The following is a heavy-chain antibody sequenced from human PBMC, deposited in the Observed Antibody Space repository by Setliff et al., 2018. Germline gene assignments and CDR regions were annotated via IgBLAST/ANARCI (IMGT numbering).Heavy chain of an antibody. J-gene: IGHJ4*02. CDR2: ISAYNGNT. V-gene: IGHV1-18*01. Sequence: GASVKVSCKASGYTFTSYGISWVRQAPGQGLEWMGWISAYNGNTNYAQKLQGRVTMTTDTSTSTAYMELSSLRSEDTAVYYCAARCSSTSCRYYYGSGSSVPFDYWGQGTLVTVSS. CDR1: GYTFTSYG. D-gene: IGHD3-10*01. CDR3: AARCSSTSCRYYYGSGSSVPFDY.